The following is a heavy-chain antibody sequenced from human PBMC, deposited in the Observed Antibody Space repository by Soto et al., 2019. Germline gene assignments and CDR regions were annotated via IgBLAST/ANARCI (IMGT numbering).Heavy chain of an antibody. D-gene: IGHD3-22*01. CDR1: WSPLRSHS. Sequence: GGALRLFFAAPWSPLRSHSLSWGPPAPGEGLEWGSAISGSGGGTYYADSLEGRVTLSRENFQKTPYLQMKNPRAEDTAVYYCAKDGGTDYYDSSGYVFDYWGQGTLVTVSS. CDR2: ISGSGGGT. CDR3: AKDGGTDYYDSSGYVFDY. J-gene: IGHJ4*02. V-gene: IGHV3-23*01.